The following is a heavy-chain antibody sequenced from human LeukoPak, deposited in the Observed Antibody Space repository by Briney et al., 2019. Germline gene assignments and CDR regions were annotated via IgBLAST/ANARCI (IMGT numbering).Heavy chain of an antibody. D-gene: IGHD3-10*01. V-gene: IGHV4-39*07. J-gene: IGHJ5*02. CDR3: ARDPWFGELLGWFDP. CDR1: GGSISSSSYY. Sequence: PSETLSLTCTVSGGSISSSSYYWGWIRQPPGKGLEWIGSIYYSGSTYYNPSLKSRVTISVDTSKNQFSLKLSSVTAADTAVYYCARDPWFGELLGWFDPWGQGTLVTVSS. CDR2: IYYSGST.